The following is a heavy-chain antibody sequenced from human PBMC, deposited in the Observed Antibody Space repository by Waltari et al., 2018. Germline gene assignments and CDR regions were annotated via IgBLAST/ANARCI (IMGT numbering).Heavy chain of an antibody. CDR2: LSYDGSNE. CDR1: GFTFSTYG. Sequence: QAQLVESGGGVVQPGRSLRLSCGVSGFTFSTYGMHWVRQAPGKGLEWVAVLSYDGSNEYYAYSVNGRFTISRDNSKNTLYLQMNSLRPDDTAVYYCAKDLPSYYYYSSMDVWGQGTTVTVSS. J-gene: IGHJ6*02. CDR3: AKDLPSYYYYSSMDV. V-gene: IGHV3-30*18.